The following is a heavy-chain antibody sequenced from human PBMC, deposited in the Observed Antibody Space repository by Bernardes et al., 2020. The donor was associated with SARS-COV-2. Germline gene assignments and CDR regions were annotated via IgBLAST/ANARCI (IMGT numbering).Heavy chain of an antibody. CDR3: ATVPPFISGWYLSVHPNWFDP. D-gene: IGHD6-19*01. J-gene: IGHJ5*02. Sequence: ASLKVYCKVSGYTLTALSMHWVRQAPGKGLEWMGGFDPEDGETIYAQKFQGRVTMTEDTSTDTAYMELSSLRSEDTAVYYCATVPPFISGWYLSVHPNWFDPWGQGTLVTVSS. CDR2: FDPEDGET. CDR1: GYTLTALS. V-gene: IGHV1-24*01.